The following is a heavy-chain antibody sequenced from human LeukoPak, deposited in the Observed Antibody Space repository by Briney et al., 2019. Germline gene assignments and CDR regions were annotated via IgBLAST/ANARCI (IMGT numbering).Heavy chain of an antibody. V-gene: IGHV4-59*12. CDR3: ARIPGIVAAGTSPNSFDM. CDR2: IYYSGST. J-gene: IGHJ3*02. CDR1: GGSISSYY. Sequence: PSETLSLTCTVSGGSISSYYWSWIRQPPGKGLEWIGYIYYSGSTNYNPSLKSRVTISVDTSKNQFSLKLSSVTAADTAVYYCARIPGIVAAGTSPNSFDMWGQGTMVTVSS. D-gene: IGHD6-13*01.